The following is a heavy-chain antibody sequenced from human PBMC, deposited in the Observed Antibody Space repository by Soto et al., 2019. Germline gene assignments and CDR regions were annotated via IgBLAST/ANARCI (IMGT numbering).Heavy chain of an antibody. CDR1: GYTFTSYD. CDR2: MNPNSGNT. CDR3: ARGSRSWYYYYGMDV. J-gene: IGHJ6*02. V-gene: IGHV1-8*01. D-gene: IGHD6-13*01. Sequence: ASVKVSCKASGYTFTSYDINWVRQATGQGLEWMGWMNPNSGNTGYAQKFQGRVTMTRNTSISTAYMELSSLRSEDTAVYYCARGSRSWYYYYGMDVWGQGTTVTVYS.